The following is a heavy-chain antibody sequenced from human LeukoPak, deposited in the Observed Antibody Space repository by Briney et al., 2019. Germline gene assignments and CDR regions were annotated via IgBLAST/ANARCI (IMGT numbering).Heavy chain of an antibody. CDR1: GFTVSSNY. D-gene: IGHD2-15*01. V-gene: IGHV3-53*01. CDR2: IYSVGSI. Sequence: GGSLRLSCAASGFTVSSNYMSWVRQAPGKGLEWVSVIYSVGSIYYADSVKGRFTISRDNARNTLYLQMNSLRAEDTAVYYCARGGPIYCSGDSCYPGDYWGQGTLVTVSS. CDR3: ARGGPIYCSGDSCYPGDY. J-gene: IGHJ4*02.